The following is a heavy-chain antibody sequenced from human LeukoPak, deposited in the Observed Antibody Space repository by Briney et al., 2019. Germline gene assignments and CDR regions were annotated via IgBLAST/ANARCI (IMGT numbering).Heavy chain of an antibody. Sequence: GESLKISCKGSGYSFTSYWIGWVRQMPGKGLEWMGIIYPGDSDTRYSPSFQGQVTISADKSISTAYLQWSSLKASDTAMYYCARRGNSTSRINNWFDPWGQGTLVTVSS. V-gene: IGHV5-51*01. CDR1: GYSFTSYW. CDR2: IYPGDSDT. J-gene: IGHJ5*02. D-gene: IGHD2-2*01. CDR3: ARRGNSTSRINNWFDP.